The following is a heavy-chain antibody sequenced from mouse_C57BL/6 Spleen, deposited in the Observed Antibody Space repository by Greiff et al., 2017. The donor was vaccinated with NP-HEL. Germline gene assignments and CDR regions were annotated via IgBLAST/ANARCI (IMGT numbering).Heavy chain of an antibody. D-gene: IGHD1-1*01. CDR2: IYPGDGDT. J-gene: IGHJ2*01. Sequence: LQESGAELVKPGASVKISCKASGYAFSSYWMNWVKQRPGKGLEWIGQIYPGDGDTNYNGKFKGKATLTADKSSSTAYMQLSSLTSEDSAVYFCAAGDYYGSSYHFDYWGQGTTLTVSS. CDR1: GYAFSSYW. CDR3: AAGDYYGSSYHFDY. V-gene: IGHV1-80*01.